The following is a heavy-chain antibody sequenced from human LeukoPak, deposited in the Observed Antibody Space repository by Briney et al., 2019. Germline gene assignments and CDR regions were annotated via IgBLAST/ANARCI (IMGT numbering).Heavy chain of an antibody. J-gene: IGHJ4*02. CDR1: GFTFNNYA. V-gene: IGHV3-23*01. CDR3: ARLPTFYYDSSGYHYDY. CDR2: ISGSGPST. D-gene: IGHD3-22*01. Sequence: GGSLRLSCVASGFTFNNYAMSWVRQAPGKGLEWVSSISGSGPSTDYTDAVKGRFIISRDKSKNTLHLQMNSLRAEDTALYYYARLPTFYYDSSGYHYDYWGQGTLVTVSS.